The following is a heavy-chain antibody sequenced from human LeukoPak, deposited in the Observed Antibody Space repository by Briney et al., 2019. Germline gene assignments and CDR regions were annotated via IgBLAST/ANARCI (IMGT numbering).Heavy chain of an antibody. J-gene: IGHJ4*02. CDR1: GYTFTSYY. Sequence: ASVKVSCKASGYTFTSYYMHWVRQAPGQGLEWMGWINPNSGGTNYAQKFQGRDTMTRDTSISTAYMELSRLRSDDTAVYYCARNHYDFWSGYSTPRIDYWGQGTLVTVSS. D-gene: IGHD3-3*01. CDR3: ARNHYDFWSGYSTPRIDY. V-gene: IGHV1-2*02. CDR2: INPNSGGT.